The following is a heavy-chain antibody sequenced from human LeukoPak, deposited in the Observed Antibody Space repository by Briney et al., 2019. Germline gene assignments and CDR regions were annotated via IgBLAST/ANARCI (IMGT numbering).Heavy chain of an antibody. J-gene: IGHJ4*02. CDR2: MSASGAST. Sequence: GGSLRLSCAVSGLTLSNYGMSWVRQAPGKGLEWVAGMSASGASTNYADSVKGRFTISRDNAKNTLYLQMNSLRAEDTAVYFCAKRGVVIRVILVGFHKEAYYFDSWGQGALVTVSS. CDR3: AKRGVVIRVILVGFHKEAYYFDS. V-gene: IGHV3-23*01. D-gene: IGHD3-22*01. CDR1: GLTLSNYG.